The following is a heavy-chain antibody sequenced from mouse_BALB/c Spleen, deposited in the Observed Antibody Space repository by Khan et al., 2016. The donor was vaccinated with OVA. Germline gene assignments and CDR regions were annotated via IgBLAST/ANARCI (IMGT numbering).Heavy chain of an antibody. D-gene: IGHD1-1*01. CDR3: ANHGSSSAWLTY. CDR1: GYTFTSYW. CDR2: IIPSTGYT. Sequence: VQLQEPGAELAKPGASVKMSCKASGYTFTSYWMHWVKQRPGQGLEWIGYIIPSTGYTEYNQRFKDKATFTADTSSSTAYMQLSSLTSEESEVYDSANHGSSSAWLTYWGQGTLVTVSA. V-gene: IGHV1-7*01. J-gene: IGHJ3*01.